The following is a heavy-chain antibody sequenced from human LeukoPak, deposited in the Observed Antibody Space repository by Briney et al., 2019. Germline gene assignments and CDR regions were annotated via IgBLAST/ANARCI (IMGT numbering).Heavy chain of an antibody. D-gene: IGHD2-15*01. J-gene: IGHJ5*02. V-gene: IGHV4-59*01. CDR1: GGSISSYY. Sequence: PSETLSLTCTVSGGSISSYYWSWIRQPAGKGLEWNGYIFYSGSTNYNPSLQSRVTISVDTSKNQFSLKLYSVTAADTAVYYCAREGYCSGGTCSNWFDPWGQGTLVTVAS. CDR2: IFYSGST. CDR3: AREGYCSGGTCSNWFDP.